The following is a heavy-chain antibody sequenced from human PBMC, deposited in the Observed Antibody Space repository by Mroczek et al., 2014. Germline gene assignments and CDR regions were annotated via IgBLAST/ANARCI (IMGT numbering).Heavy chain of an antibody. J-gene: IGHJ4*02. D-gene: IGHD6-6*01. CDR2: IKSKTDGGTT. V-gene: IGHV3-15*01. Sequence: VQLVESGGGLVKPGGSLRLSCAASGFTFSNAWMSWVRQGPGKGLEWVGRIKSKTDGGTTDYAAPVKGRVTISRDDSKNTLYLHMNSLKTEDTAVYYCTTDPPYSTSSRKKFDYWGQGTLVTVSS. CDR1: GFTFSNAW. CDR3: TTDPPYSTSSRKKFDY.